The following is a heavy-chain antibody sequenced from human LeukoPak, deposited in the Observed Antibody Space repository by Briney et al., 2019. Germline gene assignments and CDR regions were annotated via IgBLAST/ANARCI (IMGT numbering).Heavy chain of an antibody. D-gene: IGHD6-6*01. CDR3: ARGIPRIAARPSYYCYYYMDV. CDR1: GYTFTSYD. CDR2: MNPNSGNT. Sequence: ASVKVSCKASGYTFTSYDINWVRQATGQGLEWMGWMNPNSGNTGYAQKFQGRVTMTRNTSISTAYMELSSLRSEDTAVYYCARGIPRIAARPSYYCYYYMDVWGKGTTVTVSS. J-gene: IGHJ6*03. V-gene: IGHV1-8*01.